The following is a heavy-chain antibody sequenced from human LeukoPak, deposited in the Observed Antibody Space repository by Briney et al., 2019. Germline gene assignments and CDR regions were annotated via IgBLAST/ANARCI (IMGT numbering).Heavy chain of an antibody. CDR1: GYRFTSNW. D-gene: IGHD3-10*01. Sequence: GESLKISCKAYGYRFTSNWMGWVRQMPGKGLEWMGIIFPGDSDTRYSPSFQGQVTISVDESISTAYLQWSSLKASDTAIYYCARRRVGSGSYYNVGGYYFDNWGQGTLVTVSS. J-gene: IGHJ4*02. CDR3: ARRRVGSGSYYNVGGYYFDN. V-gene: IGHV5-51*01. CDR2: IFPGDSDT.